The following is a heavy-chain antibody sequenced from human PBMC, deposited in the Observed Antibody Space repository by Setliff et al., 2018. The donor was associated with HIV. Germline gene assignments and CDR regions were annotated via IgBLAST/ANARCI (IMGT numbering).Heavy chain of an antibody. D-gene: IGHD1-1*01. CDR2: IYSGGST. J-gene: IGHJ3*02. Sequence: GGSLRLSCAASGFTVSSNYMSWVRQAPGKGLEWVSVIYSGGSTYYADSVKGRFTISRDNSKNTLYLQMNSLRAEDTAVYYCAKEEFSSVGTSASRIWGQGTVVTVSS. V-gene: IGHV3-53*01. CDR3: AKEEFSSVGTSASRI. CDR1: GFTVSSNY.